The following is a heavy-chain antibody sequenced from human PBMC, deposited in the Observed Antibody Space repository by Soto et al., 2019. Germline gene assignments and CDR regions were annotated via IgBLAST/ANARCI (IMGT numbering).Heavy chain of an antibody. Sequence: SETLSLTCTVSGGSISSGGYYWSWIRQHPGKGLEWIGYIYYSGSTYYNPSLKSRVTISVDTSKNQFSLKLSSVTAADTAVYYCARHSSSSFDYYYYYMDVWGKGTTVTVSS. CDR3: ARHSSSSFDYYYYYMDV. CDR2: IYYSGST. V-gene: IGHV4-31*03. D-gene: IGHD6-6*01. CDR1: GGSISSGGYY. J-gene: IGHJ6*03.